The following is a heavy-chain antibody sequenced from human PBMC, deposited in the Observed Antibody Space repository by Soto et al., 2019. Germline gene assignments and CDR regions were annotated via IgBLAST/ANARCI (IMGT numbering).Heavy chain of an antibody. CDR3: ASHHFRGEVDY. CDR2: IKQDGSEK. J-gene: IGHJ4*02. CDR1: GFTFSSYW. Sequence: GGSLRLSCAASGFTFSSYWMSWVRQAPGKGLEWVANIKQDGSEKYYVDSVKGRFTISRDNAKNSLYLQMNSLRAEDTAVYYCASHHFRGEVDYWGQGTPVTVSS. D-gene: IGHD3-10*01. V-gene: IGHV3-7*01.